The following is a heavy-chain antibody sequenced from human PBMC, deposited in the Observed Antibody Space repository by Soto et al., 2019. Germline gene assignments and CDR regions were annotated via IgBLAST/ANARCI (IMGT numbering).Heavy chain of an antibody. D-gene: IGHD3-10*01. Sequence: SETLSLTCCVSGASITSGGSYGTGIRQHPGKGLEWIGNILYSEKNYYNPSLKSRVTISLDTSKNRFSLKVNSVTAADTAVYYCVRDRGTTLRMDVWGQGTTVTVSS. CDR2: ILYSEKN. CDR3: VRDRGTTLRMDV. CDR1: GASITSGGSY. V-gene: IGHV4-31*03. J-gene: IGHJ6*02.